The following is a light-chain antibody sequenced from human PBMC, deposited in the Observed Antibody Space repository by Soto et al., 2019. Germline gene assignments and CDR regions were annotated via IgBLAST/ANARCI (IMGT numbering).Light chain of an antibody. CDR3: EQYDTDSSGP. J-gene: IGKJ1*01. CDR2: DAS. CDR1: QTISSW. V-gene: IGKV1-5*01. Sequence: DIQMTQSPSTLSASVGDRVTITCRASQTISSWLAWYQQKPGKAPKVLIFDASSLKTGVPSRFSGSGSGTEFTLTISNLQPDAFATYYCEQYDTDSSGPFGQGIKV.